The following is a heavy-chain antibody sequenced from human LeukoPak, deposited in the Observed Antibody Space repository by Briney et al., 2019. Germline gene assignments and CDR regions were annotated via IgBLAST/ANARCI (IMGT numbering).Heavy chain of an antibody. CDR2: ISWDGGST. J-gene: IGHJ6*02. CDR3: AKGIGYAAGDYYYGMDV. Sequence: GGSLRLSCAASGFTFDDYGMNWVRQAPGEGLEWVSGISWDGGSTSYADSVKGRFTISRDNAKNSLYLQMNSLRAEDTALYYCAKGIGYAAGDYYYGMDVWGQGTTVTVSS. V-gene: IGHV3-20*04. CDR1: GFTFDDYG. D-gene: IGHD5-12*01.